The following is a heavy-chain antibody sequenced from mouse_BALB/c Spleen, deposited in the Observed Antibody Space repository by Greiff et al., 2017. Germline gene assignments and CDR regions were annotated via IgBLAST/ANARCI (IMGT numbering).Heavy chain of an antibody. CDR1: GFTFSSYA. CDR3: ARGRGSSYYFDY. Sequence: EVQLVESGGGLVKPGGSLKLSCAASGFTFSSYAMSWVRQTPEKRLEWVASISSGGSTYYPDSVKGRFTISRDNARNILYLQMSSLRSEDTAMYYCARGRGSSYYFDYWGQGTTLTVSS. J-gene: IGHJ2*01. V-gene: IGHV5-6-5*01. CDR2: ISSGGST.